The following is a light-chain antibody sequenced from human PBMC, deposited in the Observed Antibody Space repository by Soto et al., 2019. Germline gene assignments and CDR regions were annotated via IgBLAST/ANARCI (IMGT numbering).Light chain of an antibody. CDR1: QDISNY. Sequence: DLPMTPSPSSLSASAGDRVTITCQASQDISNYLSWYQQKPGKAPKLLIYDASNFETGVPPRFRGSGSGTDFPSTISSLQPEDIATHYWRQYDSVPPFTFGQGTRLDI. CDR3: RQYDSVPPFT. V-gene: IGKV1-33*01. J-gene: IGKJ5*01. CDR2: DAS.